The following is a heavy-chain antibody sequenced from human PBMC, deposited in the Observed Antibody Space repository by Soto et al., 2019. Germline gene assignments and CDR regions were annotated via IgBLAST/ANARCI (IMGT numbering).Heavy chain of an antibody. CDR3: AHIVVVPAAIPVFDY. CDR1: GSSLSTSGVG. V-gene: IGHV2-5*02. CDR2: IYWDDDK. Sequence: SGPTLVNPTQTLTLTCTFSGSSLSTSGVGVGWIRQPPGKALEWLALIYWDDDKRYSPSLKSRLTITKDTSKNQVVLTMTNMDPVDTATYYCAHIVVVPAAIPVFDYWGQGTLVTVSS. J-gene: IGHJ4*02. D-gene: IGHD2-2*02.